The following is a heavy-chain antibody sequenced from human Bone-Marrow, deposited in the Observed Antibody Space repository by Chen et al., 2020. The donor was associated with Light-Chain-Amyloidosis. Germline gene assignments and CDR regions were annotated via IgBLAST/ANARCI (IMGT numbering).Heavy chain of an antibody. CDR3: VKDIEQYQLLFGLGY. Sequence: EVQLVESGGVVVQPGGSLRLSCAASGFTLDDFTMHWVRQVPGKGLEWVSLISWDGRSTYYADSVKGRFTISRDNSKNSLYLQMNSLRTEDTALYYCVKDIEQYQLLFGLGYWGQGTLVTVSS. V-gene: IGHV3-43*01. CDR1: GFTLDDFT. CDR2: ISWDGRST. J-gene: IGHJ4*02. D-gene: IGHD2-2*01.